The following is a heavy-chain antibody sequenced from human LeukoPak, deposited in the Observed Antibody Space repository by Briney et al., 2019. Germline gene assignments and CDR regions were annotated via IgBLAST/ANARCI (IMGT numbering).Heavy chain of an antibody. CDR1: GYTFTGYY. CDR3: ALADSSSLVLFDY. J-gene: IGHJ4*02. Sequence: GASVKVSCKASGYTFTGYYMHWVRQAPGQGLEWMGWINPNSGGTNYAQKFQGRVTMTRDTSISTAYMELSRLRSDDTAVYYCALADSSSLVLFDYWGQGTLVTVSS. V-gene: IGHV1-2*02. CDR2: INPNSGGT. D-gene: IGHD6-6*01.